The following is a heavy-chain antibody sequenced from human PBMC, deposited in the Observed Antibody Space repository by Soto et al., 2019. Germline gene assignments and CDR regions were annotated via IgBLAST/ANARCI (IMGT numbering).Heavy chain of an antibody. D-gene: IGHD5-18*01. CDR3: ERDNTVDTAMGPVDY. Sequence: PSVKVSCKGSGYTFTSYGFSWVRQAPGRGLEWMGWISAYNGNTNYAQKLQGRVTMTTDTSTSTAYMELRSLRSDDTAVYYCERDNTVDTAMGPVDYWGQGTLVTVSS. V-gene: IGHV1-18*04. CDR2: ISAYNGNT. CDR1: GYTFTSYG. J-gene: IGHJ4*02.